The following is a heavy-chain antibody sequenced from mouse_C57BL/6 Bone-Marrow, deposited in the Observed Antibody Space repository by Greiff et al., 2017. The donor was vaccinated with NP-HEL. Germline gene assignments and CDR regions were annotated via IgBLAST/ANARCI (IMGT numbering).Heavy chain of an antibody. Sequence: QVHVKQSGAELARPGASVKLSCKASGYTFTSYGISWVKQRTGQGLEWIGEIYPRSGNTYYNEKFKGKATLTADKSSSTAYMELRSLTSEDSAVYFCAREGIGLIYYYGSLDYWGQGTTLTVSS. D-gene: IGHD1-1*01. CDR2: IYPRSGNT. CDR1: GYTFTSYG. J-gene: IGHJ2*01. V-gene: IGHV1-81*01. CDR3: AREGIGLIYYYGSLDY.